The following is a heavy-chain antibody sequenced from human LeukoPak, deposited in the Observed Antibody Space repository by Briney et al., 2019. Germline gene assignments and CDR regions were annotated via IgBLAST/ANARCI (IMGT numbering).Heavy chain of an antibody. CDR3: ASVIPYYYDSSGYNDY. D-gene: IGHD3-22*01. Sequence: GGSLRLSCAASGFTFSSSAMSWVRQAPGKGLEWVSAISGSGGSTYYADSVKGRFTISRDNSKNTLYLQMNSLRAEDTAVYYCASVIPYYYDSSGYNDYWGQGTLVTVSS. CDR1: GFTFSSSA. V-gene: IGHV3-23*01. J-gene: IGHJ4*02. CDR2: ISGSGGST.